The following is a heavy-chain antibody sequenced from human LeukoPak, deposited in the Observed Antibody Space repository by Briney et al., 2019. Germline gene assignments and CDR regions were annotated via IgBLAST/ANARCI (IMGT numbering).Heavy chain of an antibody. V-gene: IGHV3-21*01. J-gene: IGHJ4*02. CDR3: AGITVSRTNYFDY. CDR2: ISSSSSYI. CDR1: GFTFSSYS. Sequence: GGSLRLSCAASGFTFSSYSMNWVRQAPGKGLEWVSSISSSSSYIYYADSVKGRFTISRDNAKNSLYLQMNSLRAEDTAVYYCAGITVSRTNYFDYWGQGTLVTVSS. D-gene: IGHD3-16*01.